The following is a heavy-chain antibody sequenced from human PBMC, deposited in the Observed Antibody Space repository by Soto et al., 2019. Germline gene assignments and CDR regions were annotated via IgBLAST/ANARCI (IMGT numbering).Heavy chain of an antibody. D-gene: IGHD2-15*01. V-gene: IGHV3-30*18. Sequence: QVQLVESGGGVVQPGRSLRLSCAASGFTFSSYGMHWVRQAPGKGLEWVAVISYDGSNKYYADSVKGRFTISRDNSKNTMYLKMNSMRAEDTAVYYCAKDFLDIVVVVAATHYYYGMDVWGQGTTVTVSS. CDR3: AKDFLDIVVVVAATHYYYGMDV. J-gene: IGHJ6*02. CDR2: ISYDGSNK. CDR1: GFTFSSYG.